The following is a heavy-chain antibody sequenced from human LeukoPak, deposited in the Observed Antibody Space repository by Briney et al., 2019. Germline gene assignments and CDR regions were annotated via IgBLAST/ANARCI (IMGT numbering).Heavy chain of an antibody. V-gene: IGHV3-64*01. D-gene: IGHD3-16*01. CDR3: ARDLADIG. CDR1: GFTFSSYA. Sequence: GGFPRLSCAASGFTFSSYAMHWVRQAPGKGLEYVSAISSNGGSTYYANSVKGRFTISRDNSKNTLYLQMGSLRAEDMAVYYCARDLADIGWGQGTLVTVSS. J-gene: IGHJ4*02. CDR2: ISSNGGST.